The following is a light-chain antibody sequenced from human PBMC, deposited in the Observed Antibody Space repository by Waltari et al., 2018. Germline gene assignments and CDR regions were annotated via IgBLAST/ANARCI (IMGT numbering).Light chain of an antibody. J-gene: IGKJ2*01. Sequence: DIQMTQSPATLSASVGDRVTITCRVSQSISPWLAWYQQKPGKAPTLLISRSSFLDDGVPSRFSGSGSETDFTLTISSLQPDDFATYYCQQYHDYPFTFGQGTKLDIK. CDR1: QSISPW. V-gene: IGKV1-5*03. CDR3: QQYHDYPFT. CDR2: RSS.